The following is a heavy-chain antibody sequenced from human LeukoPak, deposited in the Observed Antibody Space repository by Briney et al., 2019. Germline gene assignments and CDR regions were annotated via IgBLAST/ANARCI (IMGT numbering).Heavy chain of an antibody. V-gene: IGHV4-34*01. J-gene: IGHJ6*03. CDR2: INHSGST. CDR3: ATSYSSGWYAGYYYMDV. D-gene: IGHD6-19*01. CDR1: GGSFSGYY. Sequence: SETLSLTCAVYGGSFSGYYWSWIRQPPGKGLEWIGEINHSGSTNYNPSLKSRVTISVDTSKNQFSLKLSSVTAADTAVYYCATSYSSGWYAGYYYMDVWGKGTTVTVSS.